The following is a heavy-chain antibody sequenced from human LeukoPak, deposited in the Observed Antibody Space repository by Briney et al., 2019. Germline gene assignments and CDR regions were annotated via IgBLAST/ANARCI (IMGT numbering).Heavy chain of an antibody. D-gene: IGHD2-2*01. J-gene: IGHJ5*02. V-gene: IGHV4-34*01. CDR3: ARGLGDIVVVPAASWFDP. CDR2: INHSGST. CDR1: GGSFSGYY. Sequence: KPSETLSLTCAVYGGSFSGYYWSWIRQPPGKGLEWIGEINHSGSTNYNPSLKSRVTISVDTSKNQFSLKLSSVTAADTAVYYCARGLGDIVVVPAASWFDPWGQGTLVTVSS.